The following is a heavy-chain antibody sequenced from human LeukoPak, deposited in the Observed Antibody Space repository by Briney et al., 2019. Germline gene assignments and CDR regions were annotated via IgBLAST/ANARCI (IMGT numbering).Heavy chain of an antibody. V-gene: IGHV3-23*01. Sequence: PGGSLRLSCAASGFTFSSYAMSWVRQAPGKGLEWVSAISGSGGSTYYADSVKGRFTISRDNSKNTLYLQMNSLRAEDTAVYYCAKAAGIAAFYWDYYMDVWGKGTTVTVSS. CDR1: GFTFSSYA. D-gene: IGHD6-13*01. CDR2: ISGSGGST. J-gene: IGHJ6*03. CDR3: AKAAGIAAFYWDYYMDV.